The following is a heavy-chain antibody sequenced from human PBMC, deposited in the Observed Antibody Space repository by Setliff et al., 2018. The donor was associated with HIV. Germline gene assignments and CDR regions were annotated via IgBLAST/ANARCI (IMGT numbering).Heavy chain of an antibody. CDR2: TRNKVSSYTT. D-gene: IGHD3-10*01. CDR3: ASGSLLWSGSYYYYYMDV. Sequence: PGGSLRLSCAASGFTFSAHNMDWVRQAPGKGLEWVGRTRNKVSSYTTEYAASVKGRFTISRDDSKNSLYLQMNSLKTEDTAVYYCASGSLLWSGSYYYYYMDVWGKGTPVTVSS. V-gene: IGHV3-72*01. CDR1: GFTFSAHN. J-gene: IGHJ6*03.